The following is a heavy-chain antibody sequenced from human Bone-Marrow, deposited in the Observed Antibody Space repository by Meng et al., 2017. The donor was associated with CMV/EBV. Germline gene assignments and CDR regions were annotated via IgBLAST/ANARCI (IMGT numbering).Heavy chain of an antibody. CDR3: AKDETVGATSPFDY. J-gene: IGHJ4*02. CDR2: ISESGASK. CDR1: GFTFRSYF. D-gene: IGHD2-15*01. V-gene: IGHV3-23*01. Sequence: GGSLRLSCEVSGFTFRSYFMSWVRQAPGKGLEWVAVISESGASKYYADSVKGRFFISRDNSRDTLYLQMKNLRADDTAAYYCAKDETVGATSPFDYWCQGTMVTVS.